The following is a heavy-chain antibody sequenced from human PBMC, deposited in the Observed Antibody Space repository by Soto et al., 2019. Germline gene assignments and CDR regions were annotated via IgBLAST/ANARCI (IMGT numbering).Heavy chain of an antibody. CDR1: GFTFSSYA. V-gene: IGHV3-23*01. CDR3: AKEPYYDFWSGYYNFDY. J-gene: IGHJ4*02. CDR2: ISGSGGST. D-gene: IGHD3-3*01. Sequence: EVQLLESGGGLVQPGGSLRLSCAASGFTFSSYAMSRVRQAPGKGLEWVSAISGSGGSTYYADSVKGRFTISRDNSKNTLYLQMNSLRAEDTAVYYCAKEPYYDFWSGYYNFDYWGQGTLVTVSS.